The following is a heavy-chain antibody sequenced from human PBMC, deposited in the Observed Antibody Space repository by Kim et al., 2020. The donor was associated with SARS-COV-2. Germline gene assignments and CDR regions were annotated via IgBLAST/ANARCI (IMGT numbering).Heavy chain of an antibody. V-gene: IGHV1-69*01. D-gene: IGHD2-8*01. CDR3: AREKTNARWQQFWDGMDV. J-gene: IGHJ6*02. Sequence: QGRVTITADESTSTAYMELSSLRSEDTAVYYCAREKTNARWQQFWDGMDVWGQGTTVTVSS.